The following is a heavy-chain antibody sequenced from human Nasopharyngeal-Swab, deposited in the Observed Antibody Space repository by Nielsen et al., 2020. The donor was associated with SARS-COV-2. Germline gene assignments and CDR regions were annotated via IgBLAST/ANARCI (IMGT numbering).Heavy chain of an antibody. CDR2: IYYSGST. Sequence: SETLSLTCPVSGCSISSYDWTWFRQPPGKGLEWIGYIYYSGSTTYNPSPKSRVTISVDTSTNQFLLKLSSVTATDTAVYYCARVRDTIFGVVTAPGYFDYWGQGTLVTVSS. D-gene: IGHD3-3*01. CDR3: ARVRDTIFGVVTAPGYFDY. V-gene: IGHV4-59*01. J-gene: IGHJ4*02. CDR1: GCSISSYD.